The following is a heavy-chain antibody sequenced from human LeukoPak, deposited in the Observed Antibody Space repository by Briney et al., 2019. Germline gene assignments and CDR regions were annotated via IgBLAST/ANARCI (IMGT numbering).Heavy chain of an antibody. CDR2: ISSSSSYI. J-gene: IGHJ4*02. CDR1: GFTFSSYS. Sequence: GSLRLSCAASGFTFSSYSMNWVRQAPGKGLEWVSSISSSSSYIYYADSVKGRFTISRDNAKNSLYLQMNSLRAEDTAVYYCATPSPYCSSTSCYLVHWGQGTLVTVSS. D-gene: IGHD2-2*01. V-gene: IGHV3-21*01. CDR3: ATPSPYCSSTSCYLVH.